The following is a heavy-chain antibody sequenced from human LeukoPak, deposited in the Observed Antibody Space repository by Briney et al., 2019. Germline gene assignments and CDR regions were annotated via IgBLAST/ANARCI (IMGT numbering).Heavy chain of an antibody. D-gene: IGHD3-3*01. V-gene: IGHV1-69*01. CDR1: GGTFSSYA. CDR2: INPIFGTA. CDR3: ARLYYDFWSGYYSYYFDY. J-gene: IGHJ4*02. Sequence: ASVKVSCKASGGTFSSYAISWVRQAPGQGLEWMGGINPIFGTANYAQKFQGRVTITADESTSTAYMELSSLRSEDTAVYYCARLYYDFWSGYYSYYFDYWGQGTLVTVSS.